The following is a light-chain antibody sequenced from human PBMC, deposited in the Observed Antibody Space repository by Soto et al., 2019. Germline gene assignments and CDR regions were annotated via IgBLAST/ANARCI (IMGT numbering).Light chain of an antibody. CDR2: DAS. V-gene: IGKV3-11*01. CDR3: QHRSAWPIT. Sequence: EIVLTQSPATLSLSPGERATLSCRASQNVRSYLVWYQQKPGQAPRLLIYDASNRATGIPARFSGSGYGTDFTLTISSLEPEDFAVYFCQHRSAWPITFGGGTKVEIK. J-gene: IGKJ4*01. CDR1: QNVRSY.